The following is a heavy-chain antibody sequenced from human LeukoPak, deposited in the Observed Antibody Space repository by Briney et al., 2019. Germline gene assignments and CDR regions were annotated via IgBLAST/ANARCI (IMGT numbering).Heavy chain of an antibody. D-gene: IGHD6-19*01. CDR2: ISWDGGST. CDR1: GLTFDDYT. Sequence: PGGSLRLSCAASGLTFDDYTMHWVRQAPGKGLEWVSLISWDGGSTYYADSVKGRFTISRDNSKNSLYLQMNSLRTEDTALYYCAKDIRPYSSGWYGFDYWGQGTLVTVSS. V-gene: IGHV3-43*01. J-gene: IGHJ4*02. CDR3: AKDIRPYSSGWYGFDY.